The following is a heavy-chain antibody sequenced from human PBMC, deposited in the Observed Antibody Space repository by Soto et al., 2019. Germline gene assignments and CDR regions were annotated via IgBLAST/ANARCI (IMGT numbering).Heavy chain of an antibody. J-gene: IGHJ4*02. V-gene: IGHV3-33*01. D-gene: IGHD3-10*01. CDR2: IWYDGSNR. CDR1: GFNFSSYG. CDR3: ARGVTSMVPFDY. Sequence: GGSMRLSCAASGFNFSSYGMHWVRKAPGKGLEWVAVIWYDGSNRYYADSVKGRFTISRDNAKNSLYLQMNSLRAEDTAVYYCARGVTSMVPFDYWGQGTLVTVSS.